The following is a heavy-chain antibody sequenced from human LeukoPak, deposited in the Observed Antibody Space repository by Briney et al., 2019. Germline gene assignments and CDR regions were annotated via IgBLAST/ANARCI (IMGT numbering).Heavy chain of an antibody. CDR2: IRSKAYGGTR. CDR1: GWTFGDYA. Sequence: GGSLRLSCTASGWTFGDYAMSRVRQAPGKGLEWVGFIRSKAYGGTREYAASVKGRFTISRDDSKSIAYLQMNSLKTEDTAVYYCTREHYGSGSYYPPLDYWGQGTLVTVSS. D-gene: IGHD3-10*01. V-gene: IGHV3-49*04. CDR3: TREHYGSGSYYPPLDY. J-gene: IGHJ4*02.